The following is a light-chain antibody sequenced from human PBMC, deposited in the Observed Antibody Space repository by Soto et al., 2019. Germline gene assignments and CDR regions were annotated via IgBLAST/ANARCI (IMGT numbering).Light chain of an antibody. CDR1: QTINNNF. CDR3: QQYGSSPPYT. V-gene: IGKV3-20*01. CDR2: AAS. J-gene: IGKJ2*01. Sequence: EIVMTQSPGTLSLSPGERATLSCRASQTINNNFLGWYQQKPGQPPRLLIFAASRRATGIPDRFIGSGSGTDFTLTISRVEPGDFGVYYCQQYGSSPPYTFGLGTKLDIK.